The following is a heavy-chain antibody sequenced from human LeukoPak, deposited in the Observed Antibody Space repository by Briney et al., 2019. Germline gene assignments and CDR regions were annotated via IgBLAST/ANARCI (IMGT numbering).Heavy chain of an antibody. D-gene: IGHD6-25*01. V-gene: IGHV1-2*02. CDR3: ARARERSGAFDI. Sequence: ASVKVSCKASGYTFTGYYMHWVRQAPGQGLEWMGWINPNSGGTNYAQKFQGRVTITRNTSISTAYMELSSLRSEDTAVYYCARARERSGAFDIWGQGTMVTVSS. CDR1: GYTFTGYY. J-gene: IGHJ3*02. CDR2: INPNSGGT.